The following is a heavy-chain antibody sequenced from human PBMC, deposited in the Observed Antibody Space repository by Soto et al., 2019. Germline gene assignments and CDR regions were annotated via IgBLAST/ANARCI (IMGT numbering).Heavy chain of an antibody. D-gene: IGHD5-12*01. CDR3: ARHYSHSGYDFFDY. CDR2: IYYSGST. Sequence: LSLTCTVSGGSISSSSYYWGWIRQPPGKGLEWIGSIYYSGSTYYNPSLKSRVTISVDTSKNQFSLKLSSVTAADTAVYYCARHYSHSGYDFFDYWGQGTLVTVSS. CDR1: GGSISSSSYY. V-gene: IGHV4-39*01. J-gene: IGHJ4*02.